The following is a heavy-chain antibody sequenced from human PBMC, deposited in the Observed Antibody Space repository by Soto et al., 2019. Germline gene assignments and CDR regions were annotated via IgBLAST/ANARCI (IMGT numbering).Heavy chain of an antibody. CDR3: ARVRARLLSHAFDF. V-gene: IGHV4-34*01. CDR1: GGSFTDYY. J-gene: IGHJ3*01. Sequence: QVQLQQWGAGLLKPSETLSLTCAVYGGSFTDYYWTWIRQPPGKGLEWIGEINHSGSTNYNPSLNYPVTISLDTSKNQFSLKVNSVTAADTAVSFCARVRARLLSHAFDFWGQGTLVTVSS. CDR2: INHSGST. D-gene: IGHD3-16*02.